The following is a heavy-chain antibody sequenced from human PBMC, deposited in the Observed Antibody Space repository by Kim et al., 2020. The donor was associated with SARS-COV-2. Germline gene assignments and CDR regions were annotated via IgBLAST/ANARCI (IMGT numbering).Heavy chain of an antibody. V-gene: IGHV4-34*01. CDR2: INHSGST. D-gene: IGHD1-1*01. CDR3: ARVEGSATKRTGTRGNWFDP. Sequence: SETLSLTCAVYGGSFSGYYWSWIRQPPGKGLEWIGEINHSGSTNYNPSLKSRVTISVDTSKNQFSLKLSSVTAADTAVYYCARVEGSATKRTGTRGNWFDPWGQGTLVTVSS. CDR1: GGSFSGYY. J-gene: IGHJ5*02.